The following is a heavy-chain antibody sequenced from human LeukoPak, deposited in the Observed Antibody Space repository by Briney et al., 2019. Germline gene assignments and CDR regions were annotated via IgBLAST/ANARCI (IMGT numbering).Heavy chain of an antibody. CDR2: ISYDGSNK. CDR1: GFTFSSYW. V-gene: IGHV3-30*03. Sequence: GGSLRLSCAASGFTFSSYWMSWVRQAPGKGLEWVAVISYDGSNKYYADSVKGRFTISRDNSKNTLYLQMNSLRAEDTAVYYCARGATTFGVVIRFEYWGQGTLVTVSS. J-gene: IGHJ4*02. CDR3: ARGATTFGVVIRFEY. D-gene: IGHD3-3*01.